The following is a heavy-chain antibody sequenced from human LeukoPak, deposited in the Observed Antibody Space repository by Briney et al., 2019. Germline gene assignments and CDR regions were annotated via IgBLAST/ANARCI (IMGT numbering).Heavy chain of an antibody. Sequence: GGSLRLSCTVSGFTFSTYWMTCVRQAPGKGLERVANIKQDGSEKYYVDSVKGGFTITRDNAKKALYLEMNSLRVEDTALYYCARENYYDSSGNDAFDVWGQGTMVTVSS. CDR1: GFTFSTYW. D-gene: IGHD3-22*01. J-gene: IGHJ3*01. CDR3: ARENYYDSSGNDAFDV. V-gene: IGHV3-7*04. CDR2: IKQDGSEK.